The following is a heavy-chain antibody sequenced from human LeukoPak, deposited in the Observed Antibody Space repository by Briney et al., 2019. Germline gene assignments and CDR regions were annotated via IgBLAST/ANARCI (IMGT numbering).Heavy chain of an antibody. Sequence: PGGSLRLSCAASGFTLGSYAMSGVRQAPGKGLEGVSAISGSGGSTYYADSVKGRFTISRDNSKNTLYLQMNSLRAEDTAVYYCAKDSLRAYYFDYWGQGTLVTVSS. J-gene: IGHJ4*02. CDR2: ISGSGGST. V-gene: IGHV3-23*01. CDR3: AKDSLRAYYFDY. D-gene: IGHD4/OR15-4a*01. CDR1: GFTLGSYA.